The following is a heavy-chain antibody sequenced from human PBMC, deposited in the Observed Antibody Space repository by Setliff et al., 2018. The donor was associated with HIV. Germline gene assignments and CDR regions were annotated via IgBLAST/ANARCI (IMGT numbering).Heavy chain of an antibody. D-gene: IGHD6-6*01. J-gene: IGHJ5*02. CDR3: ARGTKLVWGRWFDP. CDR1: GGSFSGYF. Sequence: SETLSLTCAVYGGSFSGYFWSWIRQSPRKRLEWIGELNDSGSTNYNPSLKSRITISIDTSKNQFSLRLSSVTAADTAVYYCARGTKLVWGRWFDPWGQGTLVTVSS. V-gene: IGHV4-34*01. CDR2: LNDSGST.